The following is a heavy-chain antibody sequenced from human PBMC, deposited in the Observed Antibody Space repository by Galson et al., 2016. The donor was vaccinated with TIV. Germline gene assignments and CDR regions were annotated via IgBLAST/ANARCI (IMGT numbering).Heavy chain of an antibody. CDR3: PRTSVVVSGTPFFDY. CDR1: GYSISNTNW. V-gene: IGHV4-28*01. D-gene: IGHD6-19*01. Sequence: SETLSLTCVVSGYSISNTNWWGWIRQPPGKRLEWIGYVYYSGNTYYNPSLTSLKSRVTMSVDTSKNQFSLKLSSVTAVDTAVYYCPRTSVVVSGTPFFDYWCRGTLVTVSS. CDR2: VYYSGNT. J-gene: IGHJ4*02.